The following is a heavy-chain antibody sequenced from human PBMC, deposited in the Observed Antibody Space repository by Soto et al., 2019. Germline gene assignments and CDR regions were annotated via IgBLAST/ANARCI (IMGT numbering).Heavy chain of an antibody. V-gene: IGHV3-48*02. J-gene: IGHJ1*01. Sequence: PGGSLRLSCAASGFTFSSYSMNWVRQAPGKGLEWVSYISSSSSTIYYADSVKGRFTISRDNAKNSLYLQMNSLRDEDTAVYYCARDSGLFRGFIPAEYFQHWGQGTLVTVFS. D-gene: IGHD2-21*01. CDR2: ISSSSSTI. CDR3: ARDSGLFRGFIPAEYFQH. CDR1: GFTFSSYS.